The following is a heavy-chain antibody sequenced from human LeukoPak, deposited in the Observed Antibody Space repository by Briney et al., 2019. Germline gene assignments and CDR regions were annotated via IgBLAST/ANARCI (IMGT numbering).Heavy chain of an antibody. CDR2: IYHSGST. Sequence: SETLSLTCTVSGGSVTISTYFWGWIRQTPGEGLEWIGTIYHSGSTYYSSSLHSRVAISVDTSKNQFSLRLSSVTAADTAVYYCARLGPIERGRFDYWGQGTLVTVSS. D-gene: IGHD5-12*01. CDR3: ARLGPIERGRFDY. J-gene: IGHJ4*02. V-gene: IGHV4-39*01. CDR1: GGSVTISTYF.